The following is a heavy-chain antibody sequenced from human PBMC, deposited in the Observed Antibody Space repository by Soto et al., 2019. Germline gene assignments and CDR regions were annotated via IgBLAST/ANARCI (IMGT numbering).Heavy chain of an antibody. D-gene: IGHD2-2*01. Sequence: QVHLVQSGAEVKKPGASMSVSCKASGYTFTNYAIHWVRQAPGQRLEWMGWINVGNGDTKYSQKFQDRVTITRDTSASTAYMELSSLRSEDTAVYYCARALQGSSNWYAPITDWFDPWGQGTLVTVSS. V-gene: IGHV1-3*01. J-gene: IGHJ5*02. CDR3: ARALQGSSNWYAPITDWFDP. CDR1: GYTFTNYA. CDR2: INVGNGDT.